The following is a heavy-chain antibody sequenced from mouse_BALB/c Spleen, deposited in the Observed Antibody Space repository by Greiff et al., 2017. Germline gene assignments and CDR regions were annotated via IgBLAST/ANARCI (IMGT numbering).Heavy chain of an antibody. CDR1: GFSLTGYG. CDR2: IWAGGST. Sequence: QVQLKESGPGLVAPSQSLSITCTVSGFSLTGYGVNWVRQPPGKGLEWLGVIWAGGSTNYNSALMSRLSISKDNSKSQVFLKMNSLQTDDTAMYYCASVRLGPLYAMDYWGQGTSVTVSS. J-gene: IGHJ4*01. D-gene: IGHD1-2*01. CDR3: ASVRLGPLYAMDY. V-gene: IGHV2-9*02.